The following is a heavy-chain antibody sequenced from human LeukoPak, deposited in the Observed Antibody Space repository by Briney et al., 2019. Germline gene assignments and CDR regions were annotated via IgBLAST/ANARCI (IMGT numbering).Heavy chain of an antibody. D-gene: IGHD4-17*01. CDR3: AREPRYGDYDDAFDI. Sequence: PGGSLRLSCAASGFTFSRYSMNWVRQAPGKGLEWVSYISSSIYYADSVKGRFTISRDNAKNSLYLQMDSLRAEDTAVYYCAREPRYGDYDDAFDIWGQGTMVTVSS. CDR2: ISSSI. CDR1: GFTFSRYS. J-gene: IGHJ3*02. V-gene: IGHV3-48*04.